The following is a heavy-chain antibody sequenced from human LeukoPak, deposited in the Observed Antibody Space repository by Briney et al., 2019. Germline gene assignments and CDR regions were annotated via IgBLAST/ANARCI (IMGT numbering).Heavy chain of an antibody. CDR1: GGSISSSSYC. D-gene: IGHD6-19*01. CDR3: AREPMAVAGNVGY. V-gene: IGHV4-39*07. J-gene: IGHJ4*02. CDR2: IYYSGST. Sequence: SETLSLTCTVSGGSISSSSYCWGWIRQPPGKGLEWIGSIYYSGSTYYNPSLKSRVTISVDTSKNQFSLKLSSVTAADTAVYYCAREPMAVAGNVGYWGQGTLVTVSS.